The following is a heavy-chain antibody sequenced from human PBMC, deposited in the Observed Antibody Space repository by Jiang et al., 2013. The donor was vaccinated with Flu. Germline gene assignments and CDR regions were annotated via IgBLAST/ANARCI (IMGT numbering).Heavy chain of an antibody. CDR3: ARHGPDPRLDAFDF. CDR2: IDPGDSYN. J-gene: IGHJ3*01. V-gene: IGHV5-10-1*01. CDR1: GYSFTTYW. Sequence: ISCKGSGYSFTTYWITWVRQVPGKGLEWMGRIDPGDSYNSYSPSFHGHVSISVDESINTAYLQWSSLKASDTAMYYCARHGPDPRLDAFDFWGQGTMVTVSS.